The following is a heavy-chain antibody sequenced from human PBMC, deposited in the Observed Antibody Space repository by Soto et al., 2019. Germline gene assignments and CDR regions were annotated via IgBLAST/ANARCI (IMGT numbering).Heavy chain of an antibody. J-gene: IGHJ4*02. Sequence: QVQLVQSGAEVKKPGSSVKVSCKASGGTFSSYAISWVRQAPGQGLEWMGGIIPIFGTANYAQKFQGRVTMXAXEXXSTAYMELSSLRSEDMAVYYCASALVPAADGELWYGEHFDYWGQGTLVTVSS. D-gene: IGHD2-2*01. CDR1: GGTFSSYA. V-gene: IGHV1-69*12. CDR2: IIPIFGTA. CDR3: ASALVPAADGELWYGEHFDY.